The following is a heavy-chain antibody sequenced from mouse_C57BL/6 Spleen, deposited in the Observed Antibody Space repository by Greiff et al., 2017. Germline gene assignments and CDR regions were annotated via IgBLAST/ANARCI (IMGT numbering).Heavy chain of an antibody. Sequence: EVQLQQSGPELVKPGASVKISCKASGYSFTGYYMNWVKQSPEKSLEWIGEINPSTGGTTYNQKFKAKATLTVDKSSSTAYMQLKSLTSEDSAVYYCARRVYGYDGFDYWGQGTTLTVSS. CDR2: INPSTGGT. D-gene: IGHD2-2*01. CDR3: ARRVYGYDGFDY. J-gene: IGHJ2*01. V-gene: IGHV1-42*01. CDR1: GYSFTGYY.